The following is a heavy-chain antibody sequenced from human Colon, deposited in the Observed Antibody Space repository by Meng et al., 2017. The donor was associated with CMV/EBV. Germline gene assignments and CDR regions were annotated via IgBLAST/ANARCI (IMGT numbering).Heavy chain of an antibody. D-gene: IGHD6-13*01. CDR1: GYTFNKHG. Sequence: ASVKVSCKASGYTFNKHGINWVRQAPGQGLEWMGWINLWNGNIEYAQKFQGRITLTTDESTSTAYMELRSLTSDDTALYYCVRDIVRLEQQLDYDGFDVWGQGTMVTVSS. J-gene: IGHJ3*01. CDR3: VRDIVRLEQQLDYDGFDV. CDR2: INLWNGNI. V-gene: IGHV1-18*01.